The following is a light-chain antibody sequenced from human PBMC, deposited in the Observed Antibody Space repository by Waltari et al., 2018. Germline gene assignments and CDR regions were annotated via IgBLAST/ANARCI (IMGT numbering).Light chain of an antibody. CDR1: QPITNS. CDR2: GAS. CDR3: LQYNSYPRT. J-gene: IGKJ1*01. V-gene: IGKV1-16*02. Sequence: DIQMTQSPSSLSASVRDRVTITGRARQPITNSLSWFQQNSGEAPKPLIYGASNLQGGVPSKFSGSGYGTDFTLTISSLQPEDFATYYCLQYNSYPRTFGPGTKVEIK.